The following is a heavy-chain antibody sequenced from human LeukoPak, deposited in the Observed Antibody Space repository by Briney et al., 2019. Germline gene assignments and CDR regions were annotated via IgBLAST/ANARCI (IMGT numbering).Heavy chain of an antibody. Sequence: GGSLRLSSAASGFTFSHYAVHWVRQAPGKGLEWVAVISYDGNKKFYAHSVKGRFNISRDNSQSTLYLQMNSLRADDTAVYYCARSRIATPGRVYWGQGTLVTVYS. J-gene: IGHJ4*02. V-gene: IGHV3-30*04. CDR3: ARSRIATPGRVY. CDR2: ISYDGNKK. CDR1: GFTFSHYA. D-gene: IGHD6-13*01.